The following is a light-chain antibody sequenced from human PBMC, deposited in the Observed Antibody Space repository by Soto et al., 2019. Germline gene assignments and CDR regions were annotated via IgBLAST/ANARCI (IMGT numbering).Light chain of an antibody. CDR3: QQSYSTPLT. CDR1: YHIRNS. Sequence: DIQLTQFPSSLSASVGDRVTITCRANYHIRNSLNWYQQTQREAPKLLIYASSSLESGVPSRFSGSASGTDFTLTINSLQPEDFATYYCQQSYSTPLTFGQGTKVDIK. CDR2: ASS. V-gene: IGKV1-39*01. J-gene: IGKJ1*01.